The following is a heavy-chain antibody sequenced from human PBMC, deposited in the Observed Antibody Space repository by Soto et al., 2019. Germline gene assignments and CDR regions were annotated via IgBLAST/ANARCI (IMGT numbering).Heavy chain of an antibody. J-gene: IGHJ6*02. CDR2: IYPGDSDT. V-gene: IGHV5-51*01. D-gene: IGHD6-13*01. Sequence: GESLKISCKGVGYRLDAAWIGWVRQMPGKGLEWMGIIYPGDSDTRYSPSFQGQVTISADKSISTAYLQWSSLKASDTAMYYCARHNGAYSSSWFHGMDVWGQGTTVTVSS. CDR3: ARHNGAYSSSWFHGMDV. CDR1: GYRLDAAW.